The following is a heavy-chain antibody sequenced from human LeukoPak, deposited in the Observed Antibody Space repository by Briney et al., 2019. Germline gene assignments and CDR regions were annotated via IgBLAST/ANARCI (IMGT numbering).Heavy chain of an antibody. V-gene: IGHV3-30-3*01. J-gene: IGHJ6*02. Sequence: GGSLSLSCAASGFTFSNFAMHWVRQAPGKGLEWVAVISYDEDNEYYAHSVKGQFTISRDNSKDRLYLEMNSRRPEDTAMYYCARVRGGRSWYYYGMDVWGRGTRVTVSS. CDR2: ISYDEDNE. CDR3: ARVRGGRSWYYYGMDV. D-gene: IGHD3-16*01. CDR1: GFTFSNFA.